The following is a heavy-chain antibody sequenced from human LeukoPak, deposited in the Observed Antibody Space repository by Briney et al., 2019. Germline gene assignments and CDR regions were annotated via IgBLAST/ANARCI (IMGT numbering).Heavy chain of an antibody. CDR3: ARAEEWGATTDLDY. CDR1: GYTFTSYG. CDR2: ISAYNGNT. J-gene: IGHJ4*02. D-gene: IGHD1-26*01. Sequence: ASVKVSCKASGYTFTSYGISCVRQAPGQGLEWMGWISAYNGNTNYAQKLQGRVTMTTDTSTSTAYMELRSLRSDDTAVYYCARAEEWGATTDLDYWGQGTLVTVPS. V-gene: IGHV1-18*01.